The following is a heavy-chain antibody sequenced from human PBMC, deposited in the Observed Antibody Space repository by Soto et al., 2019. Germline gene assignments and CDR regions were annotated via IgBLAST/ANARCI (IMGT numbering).Heavy chain of an antibody. D-gene: IGHD5-18*01. CDR3: ATHTAMVGSYWYFDL. V-gene: IGHV3-23*01. J-gene: IGHJ2*01. CDR2: ITGGNT. CDR1: GFTFGTYG. Sequence: EVQLLESGGGLIQPGGSLRLSCAASGFTFGTYGMGWVRQAPGKGLEWVSTITGGNTYYAASVKGRFTISRDNYKNTLYLQMSSLRAEDTALHYCATHTAMVGSYWYFDLWGRGTLVTVSS.